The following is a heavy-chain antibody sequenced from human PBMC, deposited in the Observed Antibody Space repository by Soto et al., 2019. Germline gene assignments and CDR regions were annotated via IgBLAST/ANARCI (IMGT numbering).Heavy chain of an antibody. Sequence: SETLSLTCTVSGGSIRSYYWSWIRQPPGKGLEWIGYIYYSGSTHYNPSLKSRVTISVDTSKNQFSLELSSVTAADTAVYYCARDIPGNDNWFDTCRQGTLVIVPS. J-gene: IGHJ5*02. V-gene: IGHV4-59*01. CDR2: IYYSGST. CDR1: GGSIRSYY. D-gene: IGHD1-1*01. CDR3: ARDIPGNDNWFDT.